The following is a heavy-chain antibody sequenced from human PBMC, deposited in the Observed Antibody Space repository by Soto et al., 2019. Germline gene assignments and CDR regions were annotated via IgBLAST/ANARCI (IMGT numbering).Heavy chain of an antibody. Sequence: VQLVQSGAEVKKPGASVKVSCKASGYTFTNYGISWVRQAPGQGLEWMGRISTNNGNTNYAQKVQGRVTMTTDTYTSTAYMELRSLRSDDTAVYSCARNSFGVVARGGMDVWGQGTTVTVSS. CDR2: ISTNNGNT. D-gene: IGHD3-3*01. CDR1: GYTFTNYG. CDR3: ARNSFGVVARGGMDV. V-gene: IGHV1-18*04. J-gene: IGHJ6*02.